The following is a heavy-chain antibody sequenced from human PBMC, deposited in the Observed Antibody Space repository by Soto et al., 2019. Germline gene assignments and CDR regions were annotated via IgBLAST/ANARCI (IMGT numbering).Heavy chain of an antibody. V-gene: IGHV5-51*01. CDR3: ARRAGFMVSLDY. Sequence: GESLKISCKTSGYTFTTYWVGWVRQRPGEGLEWMGIIYPSDSDTRYSPSFQGHVMFSVDKSLETAYREWSSLKTSDTAVYFCARRAGFMVSLDYWGRELRSPSPQ. D-gene: IGHD3-16*01. J-gene: IGHJ4*02. CDR1: GYTFTTYW. CDR2: IYPSDSDT.